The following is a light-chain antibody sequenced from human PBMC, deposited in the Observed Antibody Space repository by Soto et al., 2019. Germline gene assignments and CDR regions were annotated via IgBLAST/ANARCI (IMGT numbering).Light chain of an antibody. CDR2: GAS. CDR1: QSINSH. Sequence: MPDVPSSWSSLHAACVPLYCRASQSINSHVAWYQQKPGQAPRLLLYGASTLATGVPVRFSGSGFGTEFTLTISSLESQDFAIYYCQQYVISVIFGQGTRLENK. V-gene: IGKV3-15*01. J-gene: IGKJ5*01. CDR3: QQYVISVI.